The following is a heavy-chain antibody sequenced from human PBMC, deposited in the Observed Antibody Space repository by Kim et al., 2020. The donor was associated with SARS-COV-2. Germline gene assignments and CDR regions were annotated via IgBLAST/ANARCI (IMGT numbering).Heavy chain of an antibody. V-gene: IGHV4-34*01. Sequence: YNPSLKSRVPISVDTSKNQFSLKLSSVTAADTAEYYCARNQMTTSGPDYWGQGTMVTVSS. CDR3: ARNQMTTSGPDY. D-gene: IGHD4-17*01. J-gene: IGHJ4*02.